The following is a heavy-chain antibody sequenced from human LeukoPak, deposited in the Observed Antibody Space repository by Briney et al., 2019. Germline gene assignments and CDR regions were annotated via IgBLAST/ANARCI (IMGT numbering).Heavy chain of an antibody. V-gene: IGHV4-39*01. CDR3: ARHYGP. D-gene: IGHD3-16*01. CDR2: IYYSGST. J-gene: IGHJ5*02. Sequence: SETLSLTCTVSGVSITGGSYYWAWIRQPPGKGLEWIGSIYYSGSTHYNSSLRSRVTISVDTSKNQFSLRLNSVTAADTAVYYCARHYGPWGQGTLVTVSS. CDR1: GVSITGGSYY.